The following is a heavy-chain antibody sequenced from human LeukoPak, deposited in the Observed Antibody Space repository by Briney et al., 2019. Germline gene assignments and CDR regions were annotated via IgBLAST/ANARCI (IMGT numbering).Heavy chain of an antibody. CDR2: ISSSGSYI. CDR3: ARDFSSGWFGKYNWFDP. D-gene: IGHD6-19*01. V-gene: IGHV3-21*01. Sequence: GGSLRLSCVASAFTFSSYSMNWVRQAPGKGLEWVSSISSSGSYIYYADSVKGRFTISRDNAKKSLYLQMNSLRAEDTAVYYCARDFSSGWFGKYNWFDPWGQGTLVTVSS. CDR1: AFTFSSYS. J-gene: IGHJ5*02.